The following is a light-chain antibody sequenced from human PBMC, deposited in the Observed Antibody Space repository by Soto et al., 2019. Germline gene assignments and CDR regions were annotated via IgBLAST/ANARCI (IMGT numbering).Light chain of an antibody. V-gene: IGKV1-17*01. CDR3: LQNNSCPRT. CDR2: GAS. Sequence: DIQMTQSPSSLSASVGDRVTVTCRASQGIRNALGWYQQKPGKAPKRLIYGASGLQSGVPSRFSVSGSGTEFTLTISSLQPEDFATYYCLQNNSCPRTFGQGTKVEI. J-gene: IGKJ1*01. CDR1: QGIRNA.